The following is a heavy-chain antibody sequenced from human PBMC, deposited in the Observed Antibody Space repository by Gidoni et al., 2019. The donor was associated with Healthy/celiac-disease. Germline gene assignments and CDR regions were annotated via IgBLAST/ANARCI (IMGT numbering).Heavy chain of an antibody. D-gene: IGHD6-6*01. CDR3: ARAVGGWYSSSSSDY. V-gene: IGHV4-34*01. CDR2: INHSGST. Sequence: QVQLQQWGAGLLKPSETLSLTCAVYGGSFRGYYWSWVRQPPGKGLEWIGEINHSGSTNYNPSLKSRVTIAVDTSKNQFSLKLSSVTAADTAVYYCARAVGGWYSSSSSDYWGQGTLVTVSA. CDR1: GGSFRGYY. J-gene: IGHJ4*02.